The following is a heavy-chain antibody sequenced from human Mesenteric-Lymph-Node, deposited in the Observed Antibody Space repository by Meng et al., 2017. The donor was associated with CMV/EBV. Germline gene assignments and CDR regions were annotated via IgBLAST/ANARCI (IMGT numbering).Heavy chain of an antibody. V-gene: IGHV3-15*01. Sequence: GESLKISCVVSGFTFSSFAMHWVRQAPGKGLEWVGRIKNKADGGTTEYASPVKGRFTISRDDSKDTVHLQMDTLQTEDTAVYFCVTNIRSGYYHYWGQGTLVTVSS. CDR1: GFTFSSFA. CDR2: IKNKADGGTT. CDR3: VTNIRSGYYHY. J-gene: IGHJ4*02. D-gene: IGHD3-22*01.